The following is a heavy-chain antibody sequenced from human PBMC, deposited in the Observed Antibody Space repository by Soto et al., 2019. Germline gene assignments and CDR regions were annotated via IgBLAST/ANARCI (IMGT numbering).Heavy chain of an antibody. Sequence: QVQLVESGGGVVQPGSSLRLSCAASGFTFTTYAMDWVRQTPGKWLEWVGVITSNGGNARYEDSVKGRFTISRDNVHNKLFLQMDSLRPEDTDLYFCARDTVGGSWFPLGFWGQGTLVNVSS. V-gene: IGHV3-30-3*01. D-gene: IGHD2-15*01. CDR1: GFTFTTYA. J-gene: IGHJ4*02. CDR3: ARDTVGGSWFPLGF. CDR2: ITSNGGNA.